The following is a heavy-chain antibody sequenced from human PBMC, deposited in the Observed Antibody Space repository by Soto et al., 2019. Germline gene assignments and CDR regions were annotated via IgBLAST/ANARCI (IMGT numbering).Heavy chain of an antibody. J-gene: IGHJ4*02. Sequence: QVQLQESGPGLVKPSGTLSLTCAVSGGSISSSNWWSWVRQPPGKGLEWIGEIYHSWSTNYNPSLQSRVTISVDKSKNQFSLKLSSVTAADTAVYYCARGDWNLPLGYWGQGPLVTVSS. V-gene: IGHV4-4*02. CDR1: GGSISSSNW. CDR3: ARGDWNLPLGY. D-gene: IGHD1-1*01. CDR2: IYHSWST.